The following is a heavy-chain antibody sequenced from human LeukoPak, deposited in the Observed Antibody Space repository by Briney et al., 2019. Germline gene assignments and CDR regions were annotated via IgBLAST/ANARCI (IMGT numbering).Heavy chain of an antibody. J-gene: IGHJ5*02. V-gene: IGHV4-39*01. D-gene: IGHD3-16*01. Sequence: SETLSLTCTFSGGSISTNGYYWGWIRQPPGKGLEWIGRNYYSGSTYFNPSLKSRVTISIDKPKNQFSLKLSSVTAADTAVYYCARRWEVWGTYPSYFDPWGQGTLVSVSS. CDR3: ARRWEVWGTYPSYFDP. CDR2: NYYSGST. CDR1: GGSISTNGYY.